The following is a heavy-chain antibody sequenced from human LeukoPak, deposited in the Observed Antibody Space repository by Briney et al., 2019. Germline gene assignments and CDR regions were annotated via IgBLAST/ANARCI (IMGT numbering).Heavy chain of an antibody. V-gene: IGHV3-23*01. Sequence: PGGSLRLSCAASGFTFGTYAMSWVRQAPGKGLEWISAISGSGSSTYYADSVKGRFTISRDNSKNTLYLQMNSLRAEDTAVYYCAKIPYSSGWVQNWFDPWGQGTLVTVSS. CDR1: GFTFGTYA. CDR3: AKIPYSSGWVQNWFDP. D-gene: IGHD6-19*01. J-gene: IGHJ5*02. CDR2: ISGSGSST.